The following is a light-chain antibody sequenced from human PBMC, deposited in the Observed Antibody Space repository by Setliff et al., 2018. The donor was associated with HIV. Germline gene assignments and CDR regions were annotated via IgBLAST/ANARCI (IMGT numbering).Light chain of an antibody. CDR1: SSDVGGYNL. J-gene: IGLJ1*01. V-gene: IGLV2-23*02. CDR3: CSFAGSNTYV. Sequence: QSALTQPASVSGSPGQSITIFCTGTSSDVGGYNLVSWYQHHPDKAPKLIIYEVRERPSGVSNRFSGSKSGNTASLTISGLRAEDEADYYCCSFAGSNTYVFGPGTKVTVL. CDR2: EVR.